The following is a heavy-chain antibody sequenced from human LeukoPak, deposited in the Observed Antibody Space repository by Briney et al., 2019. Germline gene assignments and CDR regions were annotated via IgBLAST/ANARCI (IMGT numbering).Heavy chain of an antibody. CDR3: ARQEQQPYYYYGMDV. Sequence: PSETLSLTCAVYGGSFSGYYWSWIRQPPGKGLEWIGEINHSGSTNYNPSLKSRVTISVDTSKNQFSLKLSSVTAADTAVYYCARQEQQPYYYYGMDVWGQGTTVTVSS. J-gene: IGHJ6*02. V-gene: IGHV4-34*01. CDR2: INHSGST. D-gene: IGHD6-13*01. CDR1: GGSFSGYY.